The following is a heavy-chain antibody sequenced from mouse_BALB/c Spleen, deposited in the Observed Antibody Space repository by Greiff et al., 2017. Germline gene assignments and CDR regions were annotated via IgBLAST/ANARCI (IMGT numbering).Heavy chain of an antibody. J-gene: IGHJ3*01. Sequence: EVQLVESGGGLVQPGGSRKLSCAASGFTFSSFGMHWVRQAPEKGLEWVAYISSGSSTIYYADTVKGRFTISRDNPKNTLFLQMTSLRSEDTAMYYCARDDYTGFAYWGQGTLLTVSA. CDR3: ARDDYTGFAY. CDR2: ISSGSSTI. CDR1: GFTFSSFG. D-gene: IGHD2-13*01. V-gene: IGHV5-17*02.